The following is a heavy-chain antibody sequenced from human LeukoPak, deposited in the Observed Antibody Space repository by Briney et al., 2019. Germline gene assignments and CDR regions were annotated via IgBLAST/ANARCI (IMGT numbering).Heavy chain of an antibody. J-gene: IGHJ5*02. CDR1: GGSFSGYY. V-gene: IGHV4-34*01. D-gene: IGHD3-22*01. CDR3: ARAGYYDSSGYQFGDWFDP. Sequence: SETLSLTCAVYGGSFSGYYWSWIRQPPGKGLEWIGEINHSGSTNYNPSLKSRVTISVDTSKNQFSLKLSSVTAADTAVYYCARAGYYDSSGYQFGDWFDPWGQGTLVTVSS. CDR2: INHSGST.